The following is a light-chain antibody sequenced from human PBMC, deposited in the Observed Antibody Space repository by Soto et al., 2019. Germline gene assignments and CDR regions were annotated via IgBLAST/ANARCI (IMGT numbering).Light chain of an antibody. V-gene: IGLV2-14*01. CDR1: SSDVGGYHY. Sequence: QSVLTQPASVSGSPGQSITISCTGTSSDVGGYHYVSWYQHHPGKAPKLILFGVSDRPSGVSLRFSGSKSGNTASMTISGLQAEDAAEYYCCSYTSFSTVVFGGGTKLTVL. CDR2: GVS. CDR3: CSYTSFSTVV. J-gene: IGLJ2*01.